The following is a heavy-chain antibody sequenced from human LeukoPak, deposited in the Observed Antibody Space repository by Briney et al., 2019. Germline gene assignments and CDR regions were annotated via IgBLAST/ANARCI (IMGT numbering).Heavy chain of an antibody. CDR3: ARGGVADYDY. D-gene: IGHD3-3*01. J-gene: IGHJ4*02. CDR1: GYSISSGYY. V-gene: IGHV4-38-2*02. CDR2: IYHSGST. Sequence: SETLSLTCTVSGYSISSGYYWGWIRQPPGKGLEWIGSIYHSGSTYYNPSLKSRVTISVDTSKNQFSLKLSSVTAADTAVYYCARGGVADYDYWGQGTLVTVSS.